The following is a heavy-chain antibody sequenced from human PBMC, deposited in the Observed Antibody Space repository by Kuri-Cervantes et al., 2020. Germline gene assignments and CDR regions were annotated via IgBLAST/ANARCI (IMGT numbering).Heavy chain of an antibody. D-gene: IGHD5-18*01. Sequence: ASVKVSCKASGYTFTSYGISWVRQAPGQGLEWMGWISTYNGNTNYAQKLQGRVTMTTDTSTSTAYMELSSLRSEDTAVYYCATDAGYSYGFDYWGQGTLVTVSS. CDR3: ATDAGYSYGFDY. CDR2: ISTYNGNT. V-gene: IGHV1-18*01. J-gene: IGHJ4*02. CDR1: GYTFTSYG.